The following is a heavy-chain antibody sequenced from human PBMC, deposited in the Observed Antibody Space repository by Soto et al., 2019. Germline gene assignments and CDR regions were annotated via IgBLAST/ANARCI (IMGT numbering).Heavy chain of an antibody. V-gene: IGHV3-53*01. D-gene: IGHD2-15*01. CDR1: GLPVSTNY. J-gene: IGHJ6*02. CDR3: VGPLSSGQDWGMDV. Sequence: GGSLRLSCAASGLPVSTNYMSWVRQAPGKGLEWVSVIYNDGKTYYADSVKGRFTISRDASKNTLHLQMDSLRDEDTAVYYCVGPLSSGQDWGMDVRGQGTTVTVSS. CDR2: IYNDGKT.